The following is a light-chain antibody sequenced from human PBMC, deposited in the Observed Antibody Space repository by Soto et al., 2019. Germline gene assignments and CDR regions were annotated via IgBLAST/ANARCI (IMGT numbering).Light chain of an antibody. CDR3: QQSYSTPPT. Sequence: DVEVSQSRSSLAASVRRSVTITCRASQSISSYLNLYQQKLGEANKLMIYAAYSLQSGVPSRFSGSGSGTDFTPTISSLQPEDFATYYCQQSYSTPPTFGQGTKVDIK. V-gene: IGKV1-39*01. CDR1: QSISSY. J-gene: IGKJ1*01. CDR2: AAY.